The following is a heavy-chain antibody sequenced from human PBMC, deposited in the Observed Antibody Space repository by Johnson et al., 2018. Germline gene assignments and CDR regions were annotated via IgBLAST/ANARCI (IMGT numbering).Heavy chain of an antibody. CDR3: AREVDIVATIEDAFDI. CDR1: GFTFSSYG. D-gene: IGHD5-12*01. V-gene: IGHV3-33*01. Sequence: QVQLVESGGGVVQPGRSLRLCCAASGFTFSSYGMHWVRQAPGKGLEWVAVIWYNGGNKYYADSVKGRFTISRDNSKNTGYLQMNSLRAEDTAVNDCAREVDIVATIEDAFDIWGQGTMVTVSS. CDR2: IWYNGGNK. J-gene: IGHJ3*02.